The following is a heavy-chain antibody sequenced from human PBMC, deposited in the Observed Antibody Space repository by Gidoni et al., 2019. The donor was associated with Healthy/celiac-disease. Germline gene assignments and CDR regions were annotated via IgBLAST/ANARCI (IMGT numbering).Heavy chain of an antibody. J-gene: IGHJ5*02. CDR1: GFTFSDYY. CDR2: ISSSSSYT. Sequence: QVQLVESGGGLVKPGGSLRLSCAASGFTFSDYYMSWIRQAPGKGLEWVSYISSSSSYTNYADSVKGRFTISRDNAKNSLYLQMNSLRAEDTAVYYCARVVSIAAAGTGWFDPWGQGTLVTVSS. V-gene: IGHV3-11*06. CDR3: ARVVSIAAAGTGWFDP. D-gene: IGHD6-13*01.